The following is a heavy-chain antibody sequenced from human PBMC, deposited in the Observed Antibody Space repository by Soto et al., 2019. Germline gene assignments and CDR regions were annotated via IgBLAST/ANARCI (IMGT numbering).Heavy chain of an antibody. Sequence: PSETLSLTCTVSGGSISSYYWSWIRQPPGKGLEWIGYIYYSGSTNYNPSLKSRVTISVDTSKNQFSLKLSSVTAADTAVYYCAAYCSSTSCYADYWGQGTLVTVSS. CDR1: GGSISSYY. V-gene: IGHV4-59*01. CDR2: IYYSGST. D-gene: IGHD2-2*01. CDR3: AAYCSSTSCYADY. J-gene: IGHJ4*02.